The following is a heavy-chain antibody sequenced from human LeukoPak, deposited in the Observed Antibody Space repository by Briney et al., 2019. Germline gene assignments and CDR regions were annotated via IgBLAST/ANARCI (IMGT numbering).Heavy chain of an antibody. CDR1: GYTFTIYG. CDR3: ARDRANYYGMDV. CDR2: ISAYNGNT. Sequence: ASVKVSCKASGYTFTIYGISWVRQAPGQRLEWMGWISAYNGNTNYAQKFQGRVTMATETSTSTAYVELRSLRSDDTAVYYCARDRANYYGMDVWGQGTTVTVSS. V-gene: IGHV1-18*01. J-gene: IGHJ6*02.